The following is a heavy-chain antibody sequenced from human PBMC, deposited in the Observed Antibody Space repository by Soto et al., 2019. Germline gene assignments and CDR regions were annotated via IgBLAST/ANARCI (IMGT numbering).Heavy chain of an antibody. J-gene: IGHJ3*02. CDR2: IYYSGST. CDR3: ARHGSIAVAGNAFDI. Sequence: QVQLQESGPGLVKPSETLSLTCTVSGGSISSYYWSWIRQPPGKGLEWIGYIYYSGSTNYNPSLKRRVTISVDKSKNQFSLKLSSVTAADTAVYYCARHGSIAVAGNAFDIWGQGTMVPVSS. CDR1: GGSISSYY. V-gene: IGHV4-59*08. D-gene: IGHD6-19*01.